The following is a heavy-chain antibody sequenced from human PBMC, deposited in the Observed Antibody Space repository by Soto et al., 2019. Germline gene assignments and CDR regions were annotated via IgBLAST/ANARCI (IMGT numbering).Heavy chain of an antibody. J-gene: IGHJ2*01. V-gene: IGHV3-73*02. CDR2: IRSKANSYAT. CDR3: TRQSGPYQTRYFDL. CDR1: GFTFSGSA. D-gene: IGHD2-2*01. Sequence: EVQLVESGGGLVQPGGSLKLSCAASGFTFSGSAMHWVRQASGKGLEWVGRIRSKANSYATAYAASVKGRFTISRDDSKNTACLQMNSPKTEDTAVYYCTRQSGPYQTRYFDLWGRGTLVTVSS.